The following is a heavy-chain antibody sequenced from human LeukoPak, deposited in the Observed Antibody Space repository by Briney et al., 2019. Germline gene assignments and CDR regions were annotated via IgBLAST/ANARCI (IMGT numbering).Heavy chain of an antibody. CDR1: GGTFSSYA. V-gene: IGHV1-69*13. Sequence: SVKVACKASGGTFSSYAISWVRQAPGQGLEWMGGIIPIFGTANYAQKFQGRVTITADESTSTAYMELSSLRSEDTAVYYCANSQLLYWTYWNWFDPWGQGTLVTVSS. J-gene: IGHJ5*02. D-gene: IGHD2-2*02. CDR2: IIPIFGTA. CDR3: ANSQLLYWTYWNWFDP.